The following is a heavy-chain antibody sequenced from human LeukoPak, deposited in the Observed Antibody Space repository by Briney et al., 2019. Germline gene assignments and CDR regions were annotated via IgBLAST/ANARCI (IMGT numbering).Heavy chain of an antibody. V-gene: IGHV3-7*04. Sequence: PGGSLRLSCAASGFTFSSYWMSWVRQAPGKGLEWGANIKQGGSEKYYVDSVKGRFSISRDDAKTSVYLQMNSLRADDTAVYYCAGDGIDYWGQGTLVSVSS. CDR3: AGDGIDY. J-gene: IGHJ4*02. CDR1: GFTFSSYW. CDR2: IKQGGSEK. D-gene: IGHD2-15*01.